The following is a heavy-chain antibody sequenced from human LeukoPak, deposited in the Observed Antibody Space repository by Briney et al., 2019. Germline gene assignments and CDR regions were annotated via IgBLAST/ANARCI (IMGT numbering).Heavy chain of an antibody. Sequence: GGSLRLSCAASGFTFSSYSMNWVRQAPGKGLEWVSYISSSSSTIYYADSVKGRFTISRDNAKNSLYLQMNSLRAEDTAVYYCARVAYGDYPYYYYYMDVWGKGTTVTVSS. CDR1: GFTFSSYS. D-gene: IGHD4-17*01. CDR3: ARVAYGDYPYYYYYMDV. CDR2: ISSSSSTI. J-gene: IGHJ6*03. V-gene: IGHV3-48*04.